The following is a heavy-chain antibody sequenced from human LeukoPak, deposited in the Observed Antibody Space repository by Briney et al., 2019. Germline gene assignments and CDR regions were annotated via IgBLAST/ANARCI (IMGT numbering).Heavy chain of an antibody. D-gene: IGHD5-12*01. CDR3: AREGGYDWG. V-gene: IGHV4-34*01. CDR1: GGSFSGYY. J-gene: IGHJ4*02. CDR2: MNHSGST. Sequence: SSETLSLTCAVYGGSFSGYYWSWIRQPPGKGLEWIGEMNHSGSTNYNPSLKSRVTISVDTSKNQFSLKLSSVTAADTAVYYCAREGGYDWGWGQGTLVTVSS.